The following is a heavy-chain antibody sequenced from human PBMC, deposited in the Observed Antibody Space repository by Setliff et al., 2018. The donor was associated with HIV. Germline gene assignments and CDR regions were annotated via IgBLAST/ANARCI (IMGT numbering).Heavy chain of an antibody. D-gene: IGHD3-3*01. V-gene: IGHV1-18*01. Sequence: ASVKVSCKASGYTFTSYGISWVRQAPGQGLEWMGWISAYSGNTNYAQKLQGRVTMTTDTSTSTAFMELRSLRSDDTAVYYCARVAWYYSFWSGLGDAFDIWGQGTMVT. CDR2: ISAYSGNT. J-gene: IGHJ3*02. CDR1: GYTFTSYG. CDR3: ARVAWYYSFWSGLGDAFDI.